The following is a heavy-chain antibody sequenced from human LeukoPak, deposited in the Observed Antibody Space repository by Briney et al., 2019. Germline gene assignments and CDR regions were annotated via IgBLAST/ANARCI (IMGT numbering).Heavy chain of an antibody. CDR2: ISAYNGNT. V-gene: IGHV1-18*01. D-gene: IGHD1-26*01. Sequence: ASVKVSCQASGYTFTSYGISWVRQAPGQGLEWMGWISAYNGNTNYAQKLQGRVTMTTDTSTSTAYMELRSLRSDDTAVYYCARDPTGPTSRWELLNRYFDYWGQGTLVTVSS. CDR3: ARDPTGPTSRWELLNRYFDY. J-gene: IGHJ4*02. CDR1: GYTFTSYG.